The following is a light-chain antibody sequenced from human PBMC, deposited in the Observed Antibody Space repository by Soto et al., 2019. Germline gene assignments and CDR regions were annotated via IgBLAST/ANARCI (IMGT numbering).Light chain of an antibody. CDR2: EVT. CDR1: SGDVGGYNL. V-gene: IGLV2-23*02. CDR3: CSYAGNSEV. J-gene: IGLJ1*01. Sequence: QSALTQPASVSGSPGQSITIPCTGTSGDVGGYNLVSWYHQHPGKAPKLMIYEVTERPSGVSNRFSGSKSGNTASLTISGLQPDDEADYYCCSYAGNSEVFGTGTKLTVL.